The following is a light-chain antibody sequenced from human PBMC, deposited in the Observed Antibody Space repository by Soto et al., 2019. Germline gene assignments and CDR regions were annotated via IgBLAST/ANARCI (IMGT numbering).Light chain of an antibody. V-gene: IGKV2-24*01. Sequence: DIVLTQTPLSSPVTLGQPASISCRSSQSLVHSDGNAYLSWLHQRPGQPPRLLLYKISNRFSGVPDRFSGRGAGTDFTLKINRVEAEDVGIYYCMQATQFPWTFGQGTNVEIK. CDR1: QSLVHSDGNAY. J-gene: IGKJ1*01. CDR2: KIS. CDR3: MQATQFPWT.